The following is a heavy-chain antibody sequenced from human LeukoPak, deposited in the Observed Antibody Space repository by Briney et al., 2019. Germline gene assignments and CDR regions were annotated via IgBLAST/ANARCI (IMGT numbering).Heavy chain of an antibody. J-gene: IGHJ2*01. CDR1: GFTFSSYG. CDR3: AKPNYGDSFGFFDL. D-gene: IGHD4-17*01. Sequence: GGSLRLSCAASGFTFSSYGMHWVRQAPGKGLEWVAVISYDGSNKYYADSVRGRFTISRDNFKNTLYLQMNSLRAEDTALYYCAKPNYGDSFGFFDLWGRGTRVTVSS. CDR2: ISYDGSNK. V-gene: IGHV3-30*18.